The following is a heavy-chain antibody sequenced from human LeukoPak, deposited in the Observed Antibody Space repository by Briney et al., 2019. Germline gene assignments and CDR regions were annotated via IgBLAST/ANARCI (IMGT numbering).Heavy chain of an antibody. CDR1: GGSISSSNW. D-gene: IGHD3-10*01. CDR2: IYHSGST. Sequence: SGTLSLTCAVSGGSISSSNWWSWVRQPPGKGLEWIGEIYHSGSTNYNPSLKSRVTISVDKSKNQFPLKLSSVTAADTAVYYCARTLWFGGYTPRDAFDIWGQGTMVTVSS. V-gene: IGHV4-4*02. CDR3: ARTLWFGGYTPRDAFDI. J-gene: IGHJ3*02.